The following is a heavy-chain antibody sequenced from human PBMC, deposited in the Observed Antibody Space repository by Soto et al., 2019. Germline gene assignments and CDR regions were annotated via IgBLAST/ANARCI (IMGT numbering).Heavy chain of an antibody. CDR1: GFTFSSYA. V-gene: IGHV3-23*01. J-gene: IGHJ4*02. CDR3: AKGVGRPG. CDR2: ISGSGGST. D-gene: IGHD1-26*01. Sequence: EVQLLESGGGLVQPGGSLRLSCAASGFTFSSYAMSWVRQAPGKGLEWVSAISGSGGSTYYADSVKGRFTISRDNSKNPLYLKRNSRRAEDRAVYYCAKGVGRPGWGQGTLVTVSS.